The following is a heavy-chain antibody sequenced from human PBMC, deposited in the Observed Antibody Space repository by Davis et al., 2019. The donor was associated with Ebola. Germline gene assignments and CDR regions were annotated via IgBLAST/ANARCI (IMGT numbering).Heavy chain of an antibody. V-gene: IGHV4-34*01. Sequence: SETLSLTCTVSGGSISSYYWSWIRQPPGKGLEWIGEINHSGSTNYNPSLKSRVTISVDTSKNQFSLKLSPVTAADTAVYYCARGGSGGYGMDVWGQGTTVTVSS. CDR3: ARGGSGGYGMDV. CDR2: INHSGST. CDR1: GGSISSYY. D-gene: IGHD3-10*01. J-gene: IGHJ6*02.